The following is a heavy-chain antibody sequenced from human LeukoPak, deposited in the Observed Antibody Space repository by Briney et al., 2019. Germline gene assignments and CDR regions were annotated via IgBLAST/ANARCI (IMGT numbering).Heavy chain of an antibody. CDR1: GYSFTSYW. CDR2: IYPGDSDT. CDR3: ARTRSIVGATAEGYYYYMDV. Sequence: GESLKISCKGSGYSFTSYWIGWVRQMPGKGLEWMGIIYPGDSDTRYSPSFQGQVTISADKSISTAYLQWSSLKASDTAMYYCARTRSIVGATAEGYYYYMDVWGKGTTVTISS. J-gene: IGHJ6*03. D-gene: IGHD1-26*01. V-gene: IGHV5-51*01.